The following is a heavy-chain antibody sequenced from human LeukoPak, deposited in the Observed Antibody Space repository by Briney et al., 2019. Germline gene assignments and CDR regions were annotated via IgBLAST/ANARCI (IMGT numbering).Heavy chain of an antibody. V-gene: IGHV3-7*01. D-gene: IGHD6-6*01. CDR3: ARVESSAFDY. J-gene: IGHJ4*02. CDR2: IKEDGSEK. CDR1: GFAFSIYW. Sequence: GGSLRLSCAASGFAFSIYWMTWVRQAPGKGLEWVANIKEDGSEKYYVDSVKGRFTISRDTAKNSLYLQMNSPRAEDTAVYYCARVESSAFDYWGQGTLVTVSS.